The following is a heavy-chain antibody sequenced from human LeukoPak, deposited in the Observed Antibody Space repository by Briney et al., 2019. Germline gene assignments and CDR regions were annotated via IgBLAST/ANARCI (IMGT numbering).Heavy chain of an antibody. D-gene: IGHD6-6*01. J-gene: IGHJ6*02. V-gene: IGHV3-33*03. CDR2: IWSDGSHI. CDR3: AKAVLTSSAYYYYGMDV. Sequence: PGRSLRLSCAASGLPFDTSYMHWVCQGPGKGLEWVAVIWSDGSHINYADSVKGRFTISRDNAKNSLYLQMNSLRAEDTALYYCAKAVLTSSAYYYYGMDVWGQGTTVTVSS. CDR1: GLPFDTSY.